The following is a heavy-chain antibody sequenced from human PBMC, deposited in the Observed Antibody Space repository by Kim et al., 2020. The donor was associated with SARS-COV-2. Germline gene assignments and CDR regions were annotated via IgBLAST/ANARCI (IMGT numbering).Heavy chain of an antibody. D-gene: IGHD6-25*01. V-gene: IGHV1-2*04. J-gene: IGHJ4*01. CDR2: INPNTGDA. Sequence: ASVKVSCKASGYAFSDYSIHWVRQAPGQGLEWMGWINPNTGDAHYAQKFQGWVTITRDTSISTAYMEVTSLKSDATAVYYCARDLGGFDSSGYFCYWGQGTLVTVSS. CDR1: GYAFSDYS. CDR3: ARDLGGFDSSGYFCY.